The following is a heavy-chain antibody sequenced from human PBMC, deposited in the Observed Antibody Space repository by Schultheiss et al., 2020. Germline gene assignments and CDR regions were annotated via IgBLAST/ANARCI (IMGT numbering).Heavy chain of an antibody. Sequence: GGSLRLSCAASGFTFSSYWMSWVRQAPGKGLEWVANIKQDGSEKYYVDSVKGRFTISRDNAKNSLYLQMNSLRAEDTAVYYCARGYSAVAAYYYGMDVWGQGTMVTVSS. V-gene: IGHV3-7*01. CDR3: ARGYSAVAAYYYGMDV. D-gene: IGHD6-19*01. J-gene: IGHJ6*02. CDR1: GFTFSSYW. CDR2: IKQDGSEK.